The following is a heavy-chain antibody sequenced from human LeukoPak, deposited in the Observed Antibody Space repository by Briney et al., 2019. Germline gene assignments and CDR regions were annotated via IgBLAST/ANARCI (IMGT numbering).Heavy chain of an antibody. Sequence: PSETLSLTCTVSGGSITSSSYYWGWIRQPPGKGLEWIGSFYYSGSTYYSPSLKSRVTISVDTSKNQFSLRLSSVTAADTAVYYCARRKVTMPLDYWGQGILVTVSS. CDR2: FYYSGST. CDR3: ARRKVTMPLDY. V-gene: IGHV4-39*01. J-gene: IGHJ4*02. D-gene: IGHD4-17*01. CDR1: GGSITSSSYY.